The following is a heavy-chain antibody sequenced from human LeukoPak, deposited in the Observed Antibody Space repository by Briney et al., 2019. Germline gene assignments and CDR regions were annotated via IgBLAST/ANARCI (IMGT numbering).Heavy chain of an antibody. Sequence: PGGSLRLSCAASGFISSSYWMSWVRQAPGKGLEWVANVKQDGSERYYGDSVKGRFTISRDNAKNSLYLQMSSLRAEDTAVYYCARDLAWGGYWGQGTLVTVSS. CDR3: ARDLAWGGY. CDR1: GFISSSYW. D-gene: IGHD7-27*01. V-gene: IGHV3-7*01. J-gene: IGHJ4*02. CDR2: VKQDGSER.